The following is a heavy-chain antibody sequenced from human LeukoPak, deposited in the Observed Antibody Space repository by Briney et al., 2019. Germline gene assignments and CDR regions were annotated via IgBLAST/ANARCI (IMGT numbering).Heavy chain of an antibody. CDR2: INPNSGTT. Sequence: ASVKVSCKASGYTFTAYYMHWVRQAPGQGLEWMGWINPNSGTTNYAQKFQGRVTMTRDTSISTAYMELSRLRSDDTAVYYCAREWELLRKYLYHWGQGTLVTVSS. CDR3: AREWELLRKYLYH. D-gene: IGHD1-26*01. V-gene: IGHV1-2*02. J-gene: IGHJ1*01. CDR1: GYTFTAYY.